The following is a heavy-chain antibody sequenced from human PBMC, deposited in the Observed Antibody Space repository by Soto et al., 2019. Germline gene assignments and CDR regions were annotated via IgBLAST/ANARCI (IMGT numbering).Heavy chain of an antibody. CDR3: TRHERMGGGY. V-gene: IGHV3-73*01. D-gene: IGHD1-26*01. CDR1: GFTFSGSA. Sequence: GRSLRLSCAASGFTFSGSAMHWVRQASGKGLEWVGRIRSKANSYATAYAASVKGRFTISRDDSKNTAYLLMNSLKTEDTAVYYCTRHERMGGGYWGQGTLVTVSS. J-gene: IGHJ4*02. CDR2: IRSKANSYAT.